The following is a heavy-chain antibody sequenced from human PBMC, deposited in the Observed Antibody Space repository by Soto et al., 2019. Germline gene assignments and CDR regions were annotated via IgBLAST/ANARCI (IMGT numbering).Heavy chain of an antibody. Sequence: SETLSLTCGVYNGSFMGYYWTWVRQPPGKGLEWIGEINHFGSPNYNPSLKSRVAISIDTSKHQFSLSLRSLTAADTAVYYCASLNGDRFLDNGDYWGQGILVTVS. J-gene: IGHJ4*02. V-gene: IGHV4-34*01. CDR3: ASLNGDRFLDNGDY. D-gene: IGHD3-3*01. CDR2: INHFGSP. CDR1: NGSFMGYY.